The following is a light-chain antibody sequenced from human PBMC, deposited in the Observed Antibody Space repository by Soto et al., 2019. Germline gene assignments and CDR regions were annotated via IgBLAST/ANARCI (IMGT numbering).Light chain of an antibody. V-gene: IGKV3-20*01. CDR3: QQYDRSPFT. J-gene: IGKJ4*01. CDR2: GAS. Sequence: EIVLTQSPGTLSLSPGERATLSCSASQSVSSSYLAWYQQKPVQAPRLLIYGASSRATGIPDRFSGSGSGTDFTLTISRLEPEDFAVYYCQQYDRSPFTFGGGTNVEI. CDR1: QSVSSSY.